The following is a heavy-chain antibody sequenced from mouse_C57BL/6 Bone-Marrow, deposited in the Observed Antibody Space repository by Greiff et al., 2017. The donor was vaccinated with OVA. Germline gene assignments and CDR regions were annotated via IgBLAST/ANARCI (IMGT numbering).Heavy chain of an antibody. CDR1: GFTFSDYG. Sequence: EVQVVESGGGLVKPGGSLKLSCAASGFTFSDYGMHWVRQAPEKGLEWVAYISSGSSTIYYADTVKGRFTISRDNAKNTLFLQMTSLRSEDTAMYYCARRGKFYYYGSSPAYWGQGTLVTVSA. D-gene: IGHD1-1*01. V-gene: IGHV5-17*01. J-gene: IGHJ3*01. CDR2: ISSGSSTI. CDR3: ARRGKFYYYGSSPAY.